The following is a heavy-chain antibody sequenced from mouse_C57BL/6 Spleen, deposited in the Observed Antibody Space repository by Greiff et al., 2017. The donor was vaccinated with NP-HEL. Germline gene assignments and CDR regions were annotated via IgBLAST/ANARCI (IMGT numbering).Heavy chain of an antibody. V-gene: IGHV1-55*01. CDR3: ARYYGSSSYFDY. CDR2: IYPGSGST. J-gene: IGHJ2*01. CDR1: GYTFTSYW. D-gene: IGHD1-1*01. Sequence: VQLQQSGAELVKPGASVKMSCKASGYTFTSYWITWVKQRPGQGLEWIGDIYPGSGSTNYNEKFKSKATLTVDTSSSTAYMQLSSLTSEDSAVYYCARYYGSSSYFDYWGQGTTLTVSS.